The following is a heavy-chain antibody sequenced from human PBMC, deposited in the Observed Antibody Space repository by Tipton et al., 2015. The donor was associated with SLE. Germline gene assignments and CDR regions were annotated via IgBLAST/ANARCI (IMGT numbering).Heavy chain of an antibody. J-gene: IGHJ4*02. CDR3: ARGFPYRIAAAGAFDY. Sequence: TLSLTCTVSGGSISSGSYYWSWIRQPAGKGLEWIGHIYTIGSTNSKPSLKSRVTISVDTSKNQFSLKLSSVTAADTAVYYCARGFPYRIAAAGAFDYWGQGTLVTVSS. CDR2: IYTIGST. V-gene: IGHV4-61*09. CDR1: GGSISSGSYY. D-gene: IGHD6-13*01.